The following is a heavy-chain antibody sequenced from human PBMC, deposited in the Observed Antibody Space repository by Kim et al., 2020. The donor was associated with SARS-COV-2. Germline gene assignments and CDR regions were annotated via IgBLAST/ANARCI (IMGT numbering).Heavy chain of an antibody. V-gene: IGHV1-24*01. CDR1: GYTLTELS. Sequence: ASVKVSCKVSGYTLTELSMHWVRQAPGKGLEWMGGFDPEDGETIYAQKFQGRVTMTEDTSTDTAYMELSSLRSEDTAVYYCATSLQRNGGKEGYYFDYWGQGTLVTVSS. CDR2: FDPEDGET. CDR3: ATSLQRNGGKEGYYFDY. D-gene: IGHD1-1*01. J-gene: IGHJ4*02.